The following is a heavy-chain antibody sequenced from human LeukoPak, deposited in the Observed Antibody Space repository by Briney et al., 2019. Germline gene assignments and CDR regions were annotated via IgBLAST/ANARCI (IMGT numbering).Heavy chain of an antibody. CDR2: INHSGST. D-gene: IGHD3-22*01. CDR1: GGSFSGYY. J-gene: IGHJ6*03. Sequence: SETLSLTCAVYGGSFSGYYWSWIRQPPGKGLEWIGEINHSGSTNYNPSLKCRVTISVDTSKNQFSLKLSSVTAADTAVYYCARQSGYYDSSGIYYYYYYMDVWGKGTTVTISS. V-gene: IGHV4-34*01. CDR3: ARQSGYYDSSGIYYYYYYMDV.